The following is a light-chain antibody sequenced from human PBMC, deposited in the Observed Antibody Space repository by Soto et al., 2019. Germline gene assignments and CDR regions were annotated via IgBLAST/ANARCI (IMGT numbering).Light chain of an antibody. J-gene: IGLJ1*01. CDR1: SSNIGAGHD. CDR3: QSYDSSLSGSEV. CDR2: GNG. Sequence: QSALTQPPSVSGAPGQRVTISCTGSSSNIGAGHDVHWYQQLPGTAPKLLIYGNGNRPSGVPERFSGSKSGTSASLAITGLQAEDEADYYCQSYDSSLSGSEVFGTGTKV. V-gene: IGLV1-40*01.